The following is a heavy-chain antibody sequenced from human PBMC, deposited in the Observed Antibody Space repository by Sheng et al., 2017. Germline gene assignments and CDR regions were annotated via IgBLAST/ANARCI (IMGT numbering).Heavy chain of an antibody. Sequence: QVQLQESGPGLVKPSETLSLTCTVSGGSISSYYWSWIRQPPGKGLEWIGYIYYSGSTNYNPSLKSRVTISVDTSKNQFSLKLSSVTAADTAVYYCARDYTQWELRVPLGPVGAFDIWGQGTMVTVSS. CDR1: GGSISSYY. V-gene: IGHV4-59*01. CDR3: ARDYTQWELRVPLGPVGAFDI. J-gene: IGHJ3*02. CDR2: IYYSGST. D-gene: IGHD1-26*01.